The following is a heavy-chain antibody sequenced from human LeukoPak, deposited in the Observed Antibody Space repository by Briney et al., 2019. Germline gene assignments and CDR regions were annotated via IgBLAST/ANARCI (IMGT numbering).Heavy chain of an antibody. CDR2: ISGGGTNT. Sequence: GGSLRLSCAASGFTFSSYAMSWVREAPGKGLEGVAAISGGGTNTYYADSVKGRFTISRYNSKTTLYLQMNSLRAEDSAVYYWAKGAAVGTLVKNWFDPWGPGTLVTGS. J-gene: IGHJ5*02. CDR3: AKGAAVGTLVKNWFDP. D-gene: IGHD6-13*01. V-gene: IGHV3-23*01. CDR1: GFTFSSYA.